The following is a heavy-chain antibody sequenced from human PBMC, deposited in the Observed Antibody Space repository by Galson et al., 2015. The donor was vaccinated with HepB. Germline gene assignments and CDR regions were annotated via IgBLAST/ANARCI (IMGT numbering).Heavy chain of an antibody. CDR3: ARDVPPGDGAGY. D-gene: IGHD7-27*01. V-gene: IGHV3-21*01. CDR2: ISSSSSYI. CDR1: GFTFSSYS. J-gene: IGHJ4*02. Sequence: SLRLSCAASGFTFSSYSMNWVRQAPGKGLEWVSSISSSSSYIYYADSVKGRFTISRDNAKNSLYLQMNSLRAEDTAVYYCARDVPPGDGAGYWGQGTLVTVSS.